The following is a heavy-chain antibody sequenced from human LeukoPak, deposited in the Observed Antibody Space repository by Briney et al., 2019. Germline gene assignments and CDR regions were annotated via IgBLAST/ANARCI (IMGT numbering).Heavy chain of an antibody. V-gene: IGHV3-21*01. CDR3: ARGLVRGHSPGTDY. J-gene: IGHJ4*02. CDR1: GFTFSSYS. Sequence: GGSLRLSCAASGFTFSSYSMNWVRQAPGKGLEWVSSISSSSSYIYYADSVKGRFTISRDNAKNSLYLQMNSLRAEDTAVYYCARGLVRGHSPGTDYWGQGTLVTVSS. D-gene: IGHD3-10*01. CDR2: ISSSSSYI.